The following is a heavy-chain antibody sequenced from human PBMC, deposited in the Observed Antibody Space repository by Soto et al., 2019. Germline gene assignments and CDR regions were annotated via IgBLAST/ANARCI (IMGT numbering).Heavy chain of an antibody. J-gene: IGHJ6*02. CDR3: ATIWFGELLYLSGMDV. CDR2: IYYSGST. D-gene: IGHD3-10*01. Sequence: SSETLSLTCTVSGGSISSSSYYWGWIRQPPGKGLEWIGSIYYSGSTYYNPSLKSRVTISVDTSKNQFSLKLSSVTAADTAVYYCATIWFGELLYLSGMDVWGQGTTVT. CDR1: GGSISSSSYY. V-gene: IGHV4-39*01.